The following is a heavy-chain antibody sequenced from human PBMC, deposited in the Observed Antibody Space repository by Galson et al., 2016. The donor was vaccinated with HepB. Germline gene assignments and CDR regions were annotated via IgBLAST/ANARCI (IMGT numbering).Heavy chain of an antibody. CDR3: ARAYQYTLDY. CDR2: INQDGSEK. V-gene: IGHV3-7*04. CDR1: GFTFSTAW. D-gene: IGHD1-1*01. J-gene: IGHJ4*02. Sequence: SLRLSCAASGFTFSTAWMTWVRQAPGKGLEWVANINQDGSEKHYLDSVRGRFTISRDNAKNSLYLQMNSLRAEDTAVYFCARAYQYTLDYWGQGTLVTVSS.